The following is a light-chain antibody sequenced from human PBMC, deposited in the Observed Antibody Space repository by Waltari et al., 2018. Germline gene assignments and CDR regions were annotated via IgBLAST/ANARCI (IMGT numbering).Light chain of an antibody. Sequence: QSALTQPAPLSGSPGQSIPISCTGTSRYVGAYDSVSWYRKLPGKAPELMISDVSRRPAGISDRFSGSKSGDTASLTISGLQAEDEADYYCSSMISGGPLVFGSGTQVTVL. J-gene: IGLJ1*01. CDR2: DVS. CDR1: SRYVGAYDS. CDR3: SSMISGGPLV. V-gene: IGLV2-14*03.